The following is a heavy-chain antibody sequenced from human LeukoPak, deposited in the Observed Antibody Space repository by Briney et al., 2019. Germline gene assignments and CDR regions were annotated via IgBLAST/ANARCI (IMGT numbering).Heavy chain of an antibody. D-gene: IGHD5-24*01. J-gene: IGHJ4*02. V-gene: IGHV1-2*02. CDR1: GYTFTGYY. CDR3: ARERGDGYPFDF. CDR2: INPNSGGT. Sequence: ASVKVSCKASGYTFTGYYMHWVRQAPGQGLEWMGWINPNSGGTNYAQKFQGRVTMNRDTSISTAYLELSRLRSDDTAVYYCARERGDGYPFDFWGQGSLVTVSS.